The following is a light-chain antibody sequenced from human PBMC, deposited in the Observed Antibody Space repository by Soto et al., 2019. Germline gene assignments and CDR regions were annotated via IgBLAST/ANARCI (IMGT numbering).Light chain of an antibody. V-gene: IGKV1-39*01. CDR2: AAS. Sequence: IQLPQTHSSLSASVGDKVTITFRASQSISSYLNWYQQKPGKAPKLLIYAASSLQSGVPSRFSGSGSGTDFTLTINSLQPEDFATYYCQQIYIAPRTFGPGTKVDIK. CDR1: QSISSY. CDR3: QQIYIAPRT. J-gene: IGKJ3*01.